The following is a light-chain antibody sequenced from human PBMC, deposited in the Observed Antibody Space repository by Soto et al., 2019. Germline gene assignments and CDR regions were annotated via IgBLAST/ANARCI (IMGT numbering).Light chain of an antibody. J-gene: IGKJ1*01. Sequence: DIQMTQSPSSLSASVVDRVTISCQASQDINNFLNWYQQKPGKPPQLLIYDASSLEKGVPSRFSGAGSGADFSFTISNLQPEDSATYDCQQYEDLPMTFGPGTKVEIK. CDR2: DAS. V-gene: IGKV1-33*01. CDR1: QDINNF. CDR3: QQYEDLPMT.